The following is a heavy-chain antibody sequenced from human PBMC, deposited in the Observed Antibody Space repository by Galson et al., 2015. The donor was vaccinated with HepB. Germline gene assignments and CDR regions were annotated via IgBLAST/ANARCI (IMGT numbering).Heavy chain of an antibody. D-gene: IGHD3-10*01. CDR3: ARSGDYYYYYGMDV. CDR2: MNPNSGNT. CDR1: GYTFTSYD. J-gene: IGHJ6*02. Sequence: SVKVSCKASGYTFTSYDINWVRQATGQGLEWMGWMNPNSGNTGYAQKFQGRVTMTRNTSISTAYMELSSLRSEDTAVYYCARSGDYYYYYGMDVWGQGTTVTVSS. V-gene: IGHV1-8*01.